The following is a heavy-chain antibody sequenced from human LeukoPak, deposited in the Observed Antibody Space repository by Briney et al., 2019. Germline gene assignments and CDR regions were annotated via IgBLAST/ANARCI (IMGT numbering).Heavy chain of an antibody. CDR2: ISSSSSYI. V-gene: IGHV3-21*01. CDR1: GFTFSSYS. CDR3: ARDPGTTVTTTGDHY. J-gene: IGHJ4*02. Sequence: GGSLRLSCAASGFTFSSYSMNWVRQAPGKGLEWVSSISSSSSYIYYADSVKGRFTISRDNAENSLYLQMNSLRAEDTAVYYCARDPGTTVTTTGDHYWGQGTLVTVSS. D-gene: IGHD4-17*01.